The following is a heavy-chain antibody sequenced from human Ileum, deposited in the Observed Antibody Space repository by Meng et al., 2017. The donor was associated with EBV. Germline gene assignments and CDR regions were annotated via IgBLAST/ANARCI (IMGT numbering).Heavy chain of an antibody. D-gene: IGHD4-17*01. CDR1: GGSISSSNYC. J-gene: IGHJ4*02. CDR3: AMGPDYAKTGY. V-gene: IGHV4-39*01. Sequence: LLLRESGPGLVKPSETLSLTWSVSGGSISSSNYCWGWIRQPPGKGLEWIQSICYTDYTYYNPSLKSRVTISTDKSKNQFSLRLNSLTAADTAVYYCAMGPDYAKTGYWGQGTLVTVSS. CDR2: ICYTDYT.